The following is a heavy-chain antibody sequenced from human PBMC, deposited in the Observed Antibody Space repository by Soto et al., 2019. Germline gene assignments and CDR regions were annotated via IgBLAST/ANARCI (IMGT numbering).Heavy chain of an antibody. CDR2: INPDGGAT. Sequence: QVQVVQSGAEVKKPGASVSISCKTSGYPFTHYYMSWVRQAPGRGLEWMGKINPDGGATTFAQSFQGRLTITSDASTATVYMEMSSLTSDDTAVYYCARGRRYTFWGQGTLVSVSS. J-gene: IGHJ4*02. V-gene: IGHV1-46*01. D-gene: IGHD1-1*01. CDR3: ARGRRYTF. CDR1: GYPFTHYY.